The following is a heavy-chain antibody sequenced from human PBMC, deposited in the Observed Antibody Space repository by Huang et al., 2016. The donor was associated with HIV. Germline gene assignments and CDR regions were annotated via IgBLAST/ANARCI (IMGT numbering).Heavy chain of an antibody. D-gene: IGHD5-12*01. Sequence: QVQLVESGGGVVQPGRSLRLSCAASRFTFSNYAMHWVRQAPGKGLELVAFISYDGRNKNYADSGKGRFTISRDNSKNTLYLQMNSLRAEDTAVYYCARDLWLRDLYYYYYMDVWGKGTTVTVSS. CDR3: ARDLWLRDLYYYYYMDV. CDR2: ISYDGRNK. V-gene: IGHV3-30*04. J-gene: IGHJ6*03. CDR1: RFTFSNYA.